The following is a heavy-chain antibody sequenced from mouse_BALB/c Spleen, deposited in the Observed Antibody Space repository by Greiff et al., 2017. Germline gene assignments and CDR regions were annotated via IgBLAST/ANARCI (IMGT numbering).Heavy chain of an antibody. J-gene: IGHJ4*01. Sequence: QVQLQQSGAELVRPGTSVKVSCKASGYAFTNYLIEWVKQRPGQGLEWIGVINPGSGGTNYNEKFKGKATLTADKSSSTAYMQLSSLTSDDSAVYCCARGGYAMDYWGQGTSVTVSS. CDR1: GYAFTNYL. CDR3: ARGGYAMDY. V-gene: IGHV1-54*01. CDR2: INPGSGGT.